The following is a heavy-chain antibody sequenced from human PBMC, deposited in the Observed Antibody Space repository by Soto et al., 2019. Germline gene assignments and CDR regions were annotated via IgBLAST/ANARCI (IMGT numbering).Heavy chain of an antibody. CDR3: ARTRSYSSPAVGWYFDL. CDR2: IYYSGST. Sequence: SETLSLTCTVSGGSISSYYWSWIRQPPGKGLEWIGYIYYSGSTNYNPSLKSRVTISVDTSKNQFSLKLSSVTAADTAVYYCARTRSYSSPAVGWYFDLWGRGTLVTVSS. V-gene: IGHV4-59*01. D-gene: IGHD6-13*01. J-gene: IGHJ2*01. CDR1: GGSISSYY.